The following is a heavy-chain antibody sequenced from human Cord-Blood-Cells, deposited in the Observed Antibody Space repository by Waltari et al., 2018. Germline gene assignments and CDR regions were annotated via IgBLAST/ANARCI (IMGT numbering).Heavy chain of an antibody. D-gene: IGHD2-15*01. CDR1: GYTFTGYY. Sequence: LVQSGASVKVSCKASGYTFTGYYLRWVRHAPGQGRDWMGWINPNSGGTNNAQKFQGRVTMTRDTSISTAYMELSRLRSDDTAVYYCARDGSENCSGGSCYSHNWFDPWGQGTLVTVSS. J-gene: IGHJ5*02. CDR2: INPNSGGT. V-gene: IGHV1-2*02. CDR3: ARDGSENCSGGSCYSHNWFDP.